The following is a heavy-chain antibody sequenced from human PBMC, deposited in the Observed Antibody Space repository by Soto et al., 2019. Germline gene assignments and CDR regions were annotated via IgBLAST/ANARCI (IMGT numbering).Heavy chain of an antibody. D-gene: IGHD1-20*01. J-gene: IGHJ6*02. CDR1: GYTFTGYY. Sequence: ASVKVSCKASGYTFTGYYMHWVRQAPGQGLEWMGWINPNSGGTNYAQKFQGWVTMTRDTSISTAYMELSRLRSDDTAVYYCARDYLDNWNPLALGYYGMDVWGQGTTVTVSS. CDR2: INPNSGGT. CDR3: ARDYLDNWNPLALGYYGMDV. V-gene: IGHV1-2*04.